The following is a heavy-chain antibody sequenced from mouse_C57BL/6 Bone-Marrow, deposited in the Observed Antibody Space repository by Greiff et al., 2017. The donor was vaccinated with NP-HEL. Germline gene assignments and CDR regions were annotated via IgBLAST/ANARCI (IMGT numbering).Heavy chain of an antibody. CDR1: GFSLTSYA. Sequence: VKLQQSGPGLVAPSQSLSITCTVSGFSLTSYAISWVRQPPGKGLEWLGVIWTGGGTNYNSALKSRLSISKDNSKSQVFLKMNSLQTDDTARYYCARSTTVVAADGYFDVWGTGTTVTVSS. CDR3: ARSTTVVAADGYFDV. CDR2: IWTGGGT. D-gene: IGHD1-1*01. J-gene: IGHJ1*03. V-gene: IGHV2-9-1*01.